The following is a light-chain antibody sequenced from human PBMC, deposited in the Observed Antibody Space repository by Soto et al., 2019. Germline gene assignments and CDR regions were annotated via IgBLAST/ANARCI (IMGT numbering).Light chain of an antibody. CDR3: QKYNRTPRT. CDR2: EAS. V-gene: IGKV1-27*01. CDR1: QYISDH. Sequence: DFQMTQSPSSLSASVGDRVTITCRASQYISDHLAWYQHKPGKVPKLLIYEASTLQSGVPSRFSGGGSGTDFTLTISSLQPEDVATYYCQKYNRTPRTFGQGTKVELK. J-gene: IGKJ1*01.